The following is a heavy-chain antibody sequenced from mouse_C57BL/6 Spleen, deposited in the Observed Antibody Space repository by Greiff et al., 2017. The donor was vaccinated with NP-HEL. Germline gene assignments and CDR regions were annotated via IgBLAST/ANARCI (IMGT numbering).Heavy chain of an antibody. Sequence: QVQLQQSGPELVKPGASVKISCKASGYAFSSSWMNWVKQRPGKGLEWIGRIYPGDGDTNYNGKFKGKATLTADKSSSTAYMQLSSLTSEDSAVYFCATRGYGNYDYWGQGTTLTVSS. CDR3: ATRGYGNYDY. CDR1: GYAFSSSW. D-gene: IGHD2-1*01. J-gene: IGHJ2*01. CDR2: IYPGDGDT. V-gene: IGHV1-82*01.